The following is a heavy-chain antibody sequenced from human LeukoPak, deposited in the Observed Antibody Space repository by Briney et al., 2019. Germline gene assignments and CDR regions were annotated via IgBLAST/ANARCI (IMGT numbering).Heavy chain of an antibody. Sequence: PGGSLRLSCAASGFTFSGYALIWVRQAPGKGLEWISAIRGTGGTTYYADSVKGRCTISRDNSRNTVYLQMNSLRAEDTALYFCGKDPNGDYVGAFDFWGPGTTVTVSS. V-gene: IGHV3-23*01. CDR1: GFTFSGYA. CDR2: IRGTGGTT. D-gene: IGHD4-17*01. CDR3: GKDPNGDYVGAFDF. J-gene: IGHJ3*01.